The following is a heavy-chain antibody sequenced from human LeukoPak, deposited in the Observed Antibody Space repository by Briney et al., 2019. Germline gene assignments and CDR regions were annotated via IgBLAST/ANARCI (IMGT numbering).Heavy chain of an antibody. CDR1: GYSFTNYW. CDR3: ARRRDLCGSYYPFDY. V-gene: IGHV5-51*01. J-gene: IGHJ4*02. Sequence: GESLKISCKGSGYSFTNYWIGWVRQMPGKGLKWMGIIYPGDSDARYSPSFQDQVTISADKSISTAYLQWSSLKASDTAMYYCARRRDLCGSYYPFDYWGQGTLVTVSS. D-gene: IGHD1-26*01. CDR2: IYPGDSDA.